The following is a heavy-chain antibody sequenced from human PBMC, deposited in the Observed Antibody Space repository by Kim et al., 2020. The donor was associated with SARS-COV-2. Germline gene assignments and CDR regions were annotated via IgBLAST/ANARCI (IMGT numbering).Heavy chain of an antibody. D-gene: IGHD4-4*01. J-gene: IGHJ6*02. CDR3: ARDSSSNYDYYYYGMDV. V-gene: IGHV3-11*05. Sequence: VTGRFTISTDNAKNSLYLQMNSLRAVDTAVYYCARDSSSNYDYYYYGMDVWGQGTTVTVSS.